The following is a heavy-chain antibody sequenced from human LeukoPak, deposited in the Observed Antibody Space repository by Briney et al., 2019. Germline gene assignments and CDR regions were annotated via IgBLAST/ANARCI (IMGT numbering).Heavy chain of an antibody. Sequence: PGGSLRLSCSASGFTFSNYWMSWVRQAPGKGREWVANIKQDESEKYYVDSVKGRFTISRDNAKSSLYLQMNSLRAEDTAVYYCARALDSSSSRYQAFEEWGQGTLVTVSS. V-gene: IGHV3-7*01. CDR1: GFTFSNYW. CDR2: IKQDESEK. J-gene: IGHJ4*02. CDR3: ARALDSSSSRYQAFEE. D-gene: IGHD2-2*01.